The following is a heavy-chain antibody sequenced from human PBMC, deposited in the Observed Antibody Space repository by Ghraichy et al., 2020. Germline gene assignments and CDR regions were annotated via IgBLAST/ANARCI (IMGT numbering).Heavy chain of an antibody. J-gene: IGHJ6*02. CDR3: ARGHAKWTPYYGSGSYYALDV. CDR1: GGSFSGYY. V-gene: IGHV4-34*01. D-gene: IGHD3-10*01. CDR2: INHSGST. Sequence: SETLSLTCAVYGGSFSGYYWSWIRQPPGKGLEWIGEINHSGSTNYNPSLKSRVTISVDTSKNQFSLKLSSVTAADTAVYYCARGHAKWTPYYGSGSYYALDVWGQGTTVTVSS.